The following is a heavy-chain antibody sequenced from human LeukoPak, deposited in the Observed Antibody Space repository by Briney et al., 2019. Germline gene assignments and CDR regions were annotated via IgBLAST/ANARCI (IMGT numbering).Heavy chain of an antibody. CDR3: ARVPYHDSSAYLPYDY. CDR2: IIPIFGTA. D-gene: IGHD3-22*01. J-gene: IGHJ4*02. Sequence: ASVKVSCRASGGTFSSYAISWVRQAPGQGLEWMGGIIPIFGTANYAQKFQGRVTITTDESTSTAYMELTSLRPEDTAVYYCARVPYHDSSAYLPYDYWGQGTLVTVSS. V-gene: IGHV1-69*05. CDR1: GGTFSSYA.